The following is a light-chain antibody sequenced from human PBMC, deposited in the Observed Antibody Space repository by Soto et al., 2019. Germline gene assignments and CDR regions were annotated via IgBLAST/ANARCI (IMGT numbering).Light chain of an antibody. CDR1: QSISNW. Sequence: DIQMTQSPSPLSASVGDRVTITCRASQSISNWLAWYQQKPGKAPKLLIYDASTLESGVPSRFSGSGSGTEFTLTISSLQPDDFATYYCQQYNTYSITFGGGTKVEIK. V-gene: IGKV1-5*01. J-gene: IGKJ4*01. CDR2: DAS. CDR3: QQYNTYSIT.